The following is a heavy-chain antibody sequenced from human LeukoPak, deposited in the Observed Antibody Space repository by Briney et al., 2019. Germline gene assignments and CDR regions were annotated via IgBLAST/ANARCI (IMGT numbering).Heavy chain of an antibody. J-gene: IGHJ4*02. V-gene: IGHV3-30*18. CDR1: GFTFSSYG. CDR3: AKVERGYSYVKVSGHLDY. D-gene: IGHD5-18*01. CDR2: ISDDGSNK. Sequence: GRSLRLSCAASGFTFSSYGMHWVRQAPGKGLEWVGVISDDGSNKYYAGSVKGRFTISRDNSKNTLYLQMNSLRAEDTAVYYCAKVERGYSYVKVSGHLDYWGQGTLVTVSS.